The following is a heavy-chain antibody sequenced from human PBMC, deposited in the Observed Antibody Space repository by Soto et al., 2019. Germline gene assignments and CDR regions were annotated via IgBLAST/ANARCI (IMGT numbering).Heavy chain of an antibody. CDR2: IIPISDTT. CDR3: ARSQGSSTSLEIYYYYYYGMDI. Sequence: SVKVSCKASGGTFSSYAISWVRQAPGQGLEWMGGIIPISDTTNYAQKFQGRVTITADESTSTAYMELSSLRSEDTAVYYCARSQGSSTSLEIYYYYYYGMDIWGQGTTVTVSS. J-gene: IGHJ6*02. CDR1: GGTFSSYA. D-gene: IGHD2-2*01. V-gene: IGHV1-69*13.